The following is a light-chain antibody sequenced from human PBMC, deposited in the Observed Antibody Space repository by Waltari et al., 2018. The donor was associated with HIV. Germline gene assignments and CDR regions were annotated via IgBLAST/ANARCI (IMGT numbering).Light chain of an antibody. Sequence: QSVLTQPPSAPGAPGQRVPIPCSGSTPNIGSPNANCYQQFSRAAPKLLIYADAQRPSGVPDRFSGSKSGTSASLVISGLQSEDEADYYCSTWDDRLNGVVFGGGTRLTVV. CDR2: ADA. CDR1: TPNIGSPN. CDR3: STWDDRLNGVV. V-gene: IGLV1-44*01. J-gene: IGLJ2*01.